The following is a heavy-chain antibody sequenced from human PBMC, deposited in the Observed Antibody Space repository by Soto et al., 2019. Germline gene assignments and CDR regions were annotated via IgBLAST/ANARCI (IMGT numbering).Heavy chain of an antibody. CDR2: ISWNSDTI. CDR3: VKEGPQFDFEY. J-gene: IGHJ4*02. D-gene: IGHD3-16*01. Sequence: GGSLRLSCAASGFTFSSYAMSWVRQAPGKGLEWVSGISWNSDTIGYADSVKGRFTISRDNAKNFLYLQLNSLRAEDTALYYCVKEGPQFDFEYWGQGTLVTVSS. V-gene: IGHV3-9*01. CDR1: GFTFSSYA.